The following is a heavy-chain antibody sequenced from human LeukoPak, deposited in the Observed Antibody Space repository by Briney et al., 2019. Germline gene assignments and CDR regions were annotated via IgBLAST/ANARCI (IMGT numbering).Heavy chain of an antibody. CDR1: GGSISSSGYY. Sequence: SETLSLTCTVSGGSISSSGYYWGWIRQPPGKGLEWIGSIYYSGSGSTNYNPSLKSRVTISVDTSKNQFSLKLSSVTAADTAVYYCASLRIVSSGYQVDYWGQGTLVTVSS. CDR2: IYYSGSGST. V-gene: IGHV4-39*07. J-gene: IGHJ4*02. CDR3: ASLRIVSSGYQVDY. D-gene: IGHD3-22*01.